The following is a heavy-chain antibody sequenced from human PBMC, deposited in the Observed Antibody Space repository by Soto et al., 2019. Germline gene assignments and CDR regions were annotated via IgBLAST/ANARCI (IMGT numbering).Heavy chain of an antibody. CDR1: GGSISSSSYY. CDR3: ARRSGGYGQEYYFDY. Sequence: PSETLSLTCTVSGGSISSSSYYWGWIRQPPGKGLEWIGSIYYSGSTYYNPSLKSRVTIPVDTSKNQFSLKLSSVTAADTAVYYCARRSGGYGQEYYFDYWVQGTLVTVS. CDR2: IYYSGST. D-gene: IGHD3-10*01. J-gene: IGHJ4*02. V-gene: IGHV4-39*01.